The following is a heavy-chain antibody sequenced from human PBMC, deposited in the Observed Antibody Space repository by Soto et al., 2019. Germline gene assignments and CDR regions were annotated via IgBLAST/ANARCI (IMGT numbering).Heavy chain of an antibody. V-gene: IGHV4-39*01. D-gene: IGHD6-13*01. CDR1: GGSISSSSYY. Sequence: KTSETLSLTCTVSGGSISSSSYYWGWIRQPPGKGLEWIGSIYYSGSTYYNPSLKSRVTISVDTSKNQFSLKLSSVTAADTAVYYCARQSGYYSSSWYRTWWFDPWGQGTLVTVSS. CDR3: ARQSGYYSSSWYRTWWFDP. J-gene: IGHJ5*02. CDR2: IYYSGST.